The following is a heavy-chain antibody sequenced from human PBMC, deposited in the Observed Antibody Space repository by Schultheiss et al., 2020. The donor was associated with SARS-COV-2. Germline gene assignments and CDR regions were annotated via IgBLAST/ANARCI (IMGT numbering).Heavy chain of an antibody. V-gene: IGHV4-38-2*01. CDR2: IYYSGST. J-gene: IGHJ5*02. CDR1: GYSISSGYY. D-gene: IGHD6-13*01. CDR3: ARGGGSRGYWFDP. Sequence: SETLSLTCAVSGYSISSGYYWGWIRQPPGKGLEWIGYIYYSGSTNYNPSLKSRVTISVDTSKNQFSLKLSSVTAADTAVYYCARGGGSRGYWFDPWGQGTLVTVSS.